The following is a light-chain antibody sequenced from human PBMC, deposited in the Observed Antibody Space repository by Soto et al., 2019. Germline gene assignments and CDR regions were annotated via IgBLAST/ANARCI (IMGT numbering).Light chain of an antibody. CDR1: SSDIGGYDF. CDR3: SSYKSSSTTV. CDR2: EVS. V-gene: IGLV2-14*01. Sequence: QSALTQPASVSGSPGQSLTISCTGTSSDIGGYDFVSWYRQQPGKAPKLLIYEVSHRPSGVSSRFSASKSGNTASLTISGLQAEDAGDYYCSSYKSSSTTVFGTGTKLTVL. J-gene: IGLJ1*01.